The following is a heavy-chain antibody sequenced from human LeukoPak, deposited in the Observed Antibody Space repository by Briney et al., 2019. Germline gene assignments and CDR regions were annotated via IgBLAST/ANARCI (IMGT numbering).Heavy chain of an antibody. J-gene: IGHJ3*01. V-gene: IGHV3-21*04. D-gene: IGHD1-20*01. Sequence: KTGGSLRLSCAASGFTFSSYSMNWVRQAPGKGLEWVSSISSSSSYIYYADSVKGRFTVSRDNAKSSLYLQMNSLRAEDTALYYCARAYGKWNDVYFYAFDLWGQGTMVTVSS. CDR3: ARAYGKWNDVYFYAFDL. CDR2: ISSSSSYI. CDR1: GFTFSSYS.